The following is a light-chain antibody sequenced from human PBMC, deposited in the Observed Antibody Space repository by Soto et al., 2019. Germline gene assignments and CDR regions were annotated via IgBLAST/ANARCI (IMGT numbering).Light chain of an antibody. CDR2: ENN. Sequence: QSVLTQPPSVSAAPGQKVTISCSGSSSKIGNNYVSWYQQLPGTAPKLLIYENNKRPSGIPDRFSGSKSGTSATLGITGLQTGDEADYYCRTWDSSLRASYVFGSGTKGHRP. V-gene: IGLV1-51*02. CDR3: RTWDSSLRASYV. J-gene: IGLJ1*01. CDR1: SSKIGNNY.